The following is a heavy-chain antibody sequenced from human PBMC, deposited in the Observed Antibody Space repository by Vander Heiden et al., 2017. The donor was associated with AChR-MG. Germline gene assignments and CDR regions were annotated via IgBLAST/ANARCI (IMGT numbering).Heavy chain of an antibody. D-gene: IGHD3-10*01. V-gene: IGHV1-69*01. CDR2: IIPIFGTA. J-gene: IGHJ6*03. CDR1: GGPFSSYA. CDR3: ASRTRITMVRGVPAYYYYYMDV. Sequence: QVQLVQSGAEVKKPGSSVKVSCKASGGPFSSYAISWVRQAPGQGLEWMGGIIPIFGTANYAQKFQGRVTITADESTSTAYMELSSLRSEDTAVYYCASRTRITMVRGVPAYYYYYMDVWGKGTTVTVSS.